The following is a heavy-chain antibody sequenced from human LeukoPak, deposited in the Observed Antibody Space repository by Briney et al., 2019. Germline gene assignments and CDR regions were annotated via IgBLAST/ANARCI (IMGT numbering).Heavy chain of an antibody. CDR1: GFTVSSNY. D-gene: IGHD3-3*01. J-gene: IGHJ5*02. CDR3: ARSPGDFWSGYLNWFDP. V-gene: IGHV3-53*05. CDR2: IYSGGST. Sequence: GGSLRLSCAASGFTVSSNYMSWVRQAPGKGLEWVSVIYSGGSTYYADSVKGRFTISRDNSKNTLYLQMNSLRAEDTAVYYCARSPGDFWSGYLNWFDPWGQGTLVTVSS.